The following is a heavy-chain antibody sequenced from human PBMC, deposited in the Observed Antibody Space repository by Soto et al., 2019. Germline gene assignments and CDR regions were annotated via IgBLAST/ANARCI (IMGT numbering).Heavy chain of an antibody. CDR1: EFTFSNYV. J-gene: IGHJ4*02. V-gene: IGHV3-23*01. Sequence: VQLLESGGGLVQPGGSLRLSCAASEFTFSNYVMNWVRQAPGKGLEWVSSISGSGGGIYSADSVKGRFIVSRDNSKNTLYLQMNSLRAEDTAVYYCAKGAPVTTGTYDFDYWGQGTRVTVSS. D-gene: IGHD4-17*01. CDR2: ISGSGGGI. CDR3: AKGAPVTTGTYDFDY.